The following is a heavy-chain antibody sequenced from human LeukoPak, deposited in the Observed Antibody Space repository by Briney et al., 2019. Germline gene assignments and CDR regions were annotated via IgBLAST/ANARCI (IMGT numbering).Heavy chain of an antibody. J-gene: IGHJ4*02. Sequence: GASVKVSCKASGYTFTSYYMHWVRQAPGQGLEWMGIINPSGGSTSYAQKFQGRVTMTRNTSISTAYMELSSLRSEDTAVYYCARGQRRGGWLQFGGLSYYFDYWGQGTLVTVSS. CDR1: GYTFTSYY. CDR2: INPSGGST. V-gene: IGHV1-46*01. CDR3: ARGQRRGGWLQFGGLSYYFDY. D-gene: IGHD5-24*01.